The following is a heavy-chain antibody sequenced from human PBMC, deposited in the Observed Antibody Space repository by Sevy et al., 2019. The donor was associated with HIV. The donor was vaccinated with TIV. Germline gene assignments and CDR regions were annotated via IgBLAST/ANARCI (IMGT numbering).Heavy chain of an antibody. CDR1: GGTFSSYA. Sequence: ASVKVSCKASGGTFSSYAINWVRQAPGQGLEWMGGIIPIFGTANYAQKFQGRVTITADESTSTAYMELSSLRSEDTAVYYCARGGHRISGGWDYWGQGTLVTVSS. J-gene: IGHJ4*02. CDR3: ARGGHRISGGWDY. CDR2: IIPIFGTA. D-gene: IGHD3-10*01. V-gene: IGHV1-69*13.